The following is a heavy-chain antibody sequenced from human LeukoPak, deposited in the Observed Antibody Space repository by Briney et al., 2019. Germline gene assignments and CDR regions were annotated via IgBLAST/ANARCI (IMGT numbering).Heavy chain of an antibody. J-gene: IGHJ4*02. CDR3: ARGLNLRWLQMTFDY. V-gene: IGHV4-34*01. Sequence: PSETLSLTCAVYGGSFSGYYWSWIRQPPGKGLGWIGEINHSGSTNYNPSLKSRVTISVDTSKNQFSLKLSSVTAADTAVYYCARGLNLRWLQMTFDYWGQGTLVTVSS. D-gene: IGHD5-24*01. CDR1: GGSFSGYY. CDR2: INHSGST.